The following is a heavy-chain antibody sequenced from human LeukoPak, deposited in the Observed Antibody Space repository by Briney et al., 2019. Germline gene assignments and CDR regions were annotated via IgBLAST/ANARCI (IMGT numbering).Heavy chain of an antibody. Sequence: SETLSLTCTVSGYSISSGYYWGWIRPPPGKGLEWIGSIYHSGSTYYNPSLKSRVTTSVDTSKHQFSLKLSSVTAADTAVYYCAGVLGYCSGGSCYGYFDYWGQGTLVTVSS. CDR3: AGVLGYCSGGSCYGYFDY. J-gene: IGHJ4*02. V-gene: IGHV4-38-2*02. D-gene: IGHD2-15*01. CDR2: IYHSGST. CDR1: GYSISSGYY.